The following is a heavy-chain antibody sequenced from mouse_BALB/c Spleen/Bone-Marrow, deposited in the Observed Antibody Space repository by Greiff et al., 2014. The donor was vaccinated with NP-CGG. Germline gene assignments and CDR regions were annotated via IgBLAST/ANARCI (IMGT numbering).Heavy chain of an antibody. D-gene: IGHD2-4*01. J-gene: IGHJ3*01. V-gene: IGHV2-9*02. Sequence: QVQLKESGPGLVAPSQSLSITCTVSGFSLTSYGVHWVRQPPGKGLEWLGVIWAGGSTNYNSALMSRLSISKDNSKSQVFLKMNSLQTDDTAMYYCAREGSTMITTPFACWGQGTLVTVSA. CDR2: IWAGGST. CDR1: GFSLTSYG. CDR3: AREGSTMITTPFAC.